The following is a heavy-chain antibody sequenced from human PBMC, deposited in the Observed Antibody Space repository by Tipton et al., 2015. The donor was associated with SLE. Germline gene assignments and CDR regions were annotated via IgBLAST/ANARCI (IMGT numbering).Heavy chain of an antibody. CDR1: GGSFSGYY. CDR2: IYYSGIT. D-gene: IGHD4-17*01. Sequence: TLSLTCAVYGGSFSGYYWSWIRQPPGKGLEWIGSIYYSGITYYNPSLKSRVTISVDTSKNQFSLNLSSVTAADTAVYYCARDHPIMTTVTSWGQGTLVTVSS. V-gene: IGHV4-34*11. J-gene: IGHJ4*02. CDR3: ARDHPIMTTVTS.